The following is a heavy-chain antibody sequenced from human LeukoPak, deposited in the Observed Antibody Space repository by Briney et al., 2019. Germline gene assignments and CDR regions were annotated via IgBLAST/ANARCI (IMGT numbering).Heavy chain of an antibody. J-gene: IGHJ4*02. CDR1: GYTFTSYD. CDR3: ARDTDSSGLFSY. CDR2: MNPNSGNT. Sequence: ASVKVSCKASGYTFTSYDINWVPQATGQGLEWMGWMNPNSGNTGYAQKFQGRVTMTRNTSISTAYMELSSLRSEDTAVYYCARDTDSSGLFSYWGQGTLVTVSS. D-gene: IGHD3-22*01. V-gene: IGHV1-8*01.